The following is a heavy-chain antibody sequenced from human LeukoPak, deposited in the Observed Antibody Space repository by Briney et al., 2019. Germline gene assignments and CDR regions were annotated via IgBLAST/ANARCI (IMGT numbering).Heavy chain of an antibody. CDR1: GFTFSSYG. CDR3: VTEVSGSFPT. V-gene: IGHV3-23*01. CDR2: ISGSGGST. J-gene: IGHJ4*02. Sequence: PGGTLRLSCAASGFTFSSYGMSWVRQAPGKGLEWVSAISGSGGSTYYADSVKGRFTISRDNSKNTLYLQMNSLRAKDTAVYYCVTEVSGSFPTWGQGTLVTVSS. D-gene: IGHD1-26*01.